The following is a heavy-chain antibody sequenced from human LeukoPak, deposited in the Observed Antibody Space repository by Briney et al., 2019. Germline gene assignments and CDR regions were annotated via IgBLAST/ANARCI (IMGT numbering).Heavy chain of an antibody. J-gene: IGHJ4*02. D-gene: IGHD3-3*01. CDR1: GGTFSSYA. Sequence: SVTVSCKASGGTFSSYAISWMRQAPGQGLEWMGGIIPIFGTANYAQKFQGRVTITADESTSTAYMELSSLRSEDTAVYYCAREGLSGYLKPWGQGTLVTVSS. CDR3: AREGLSGYLKP. V-gene: IGHV1-69*13. CDR2: IIPIFGTA.